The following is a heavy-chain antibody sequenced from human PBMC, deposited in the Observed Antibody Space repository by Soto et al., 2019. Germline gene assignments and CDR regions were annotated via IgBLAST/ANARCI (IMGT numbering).Heavy chain of an antibody. CDR3: ARDLLGRNWGSGYYYYGMDV. D-gene: IGHD7-27*01. Sequence: SQTLSLTCAISGDSVSSNSAAWNWIRQSPSRGLEWLGRTYYRSKWYNDYAVSVKSRITINPDTSKNQFSLQLNSVTPEDTAVYYCARDLLGRNWGSGYYYYGMDVWGQGTTVTVSS. CDR2: TYYRSKWYN. CDR1: GDSVSSNSAA. V-gene: IGHV6-1*01. J-gene: IGHJ6*02.